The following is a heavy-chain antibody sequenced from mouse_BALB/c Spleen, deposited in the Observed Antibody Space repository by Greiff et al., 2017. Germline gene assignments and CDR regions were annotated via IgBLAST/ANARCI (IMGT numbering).Heavy chain of an antibody. J-gene: IGHJ4*01. CDR3: ARQGWLPYAMDY. CDR2: ISSGGGST. Sequence: EVKVVESGGGLVKPGGSLKLSCAASGFAFSSYDMSWVRQTPEKRLEWVAYISSGGGSTYYPDTVKGRFTISRDNAKNTLYLQMSSLKSEDTAMYYCARQGWLPYAMDYWGQGTSVTVSS. CDR1: GFAFSSYD. V-gene: IGHV5-12-1*01. D-gene: IGHD2-3*01.